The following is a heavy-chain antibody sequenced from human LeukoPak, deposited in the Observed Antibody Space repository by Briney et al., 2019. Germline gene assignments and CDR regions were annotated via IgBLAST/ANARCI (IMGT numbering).Heavy chain of an antibody. CDR2: ISSSSSYI. Sequence: PGGSLRLSCAASGFTFSSYSMNWVRQAPGKGLEWVSSISSSSSYIYYADSVKGRFTISRDNAKNSLYLQMNSLRAEDTAVYYCASGQQQLNDAFDIWGQGTMVTVSS. CDR1: GFTFSSYS. J-gene: IGHJ3*02. CDR3: ASGQQQLNDAFDI. D-gene: IGHD6-13*01. V-gene: IGHV3-21*01.